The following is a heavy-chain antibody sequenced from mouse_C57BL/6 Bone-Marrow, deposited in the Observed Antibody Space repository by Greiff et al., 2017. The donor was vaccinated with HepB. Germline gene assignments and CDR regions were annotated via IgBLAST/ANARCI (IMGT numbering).Heavy chain of an antibody. V-gene: IGHV1-64*01. D-gene: IGHD1-1*01. CDR3: ARDPSYYYGSSHFDY. CDR2: IHPNSGST. J-gene: IGHJ2*01. Sequence: QVQLQQPGAELVKPGASVKLSCKASGYTFTSYWMHWVKQRPGQGLEWIGMIHPNSGSTNYNEKFKSKATLTVDKSSSTAYMQLSSLTSEDSAVYYCARDPSYYYGSSHFDYWGQGTTLTVSS. CDR1: GYTFTSYW.